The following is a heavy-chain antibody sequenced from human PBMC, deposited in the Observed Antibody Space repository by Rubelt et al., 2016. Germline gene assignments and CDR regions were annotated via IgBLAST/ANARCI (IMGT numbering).Heavy chain of an antibody. CDR1: GYSFTSYG. Sequence: QVQLVQSGVEVKKPGASVKVSCKASGYSFTSYGISWVRQAPGQGLEWMGWTSAYSGNTNYARKFQGRVTMTTDTSTSTAYMELRSLRSDDTAVYYWARDRGITRTMDWFDPWGQGTLVTVSS. J-gene: IGHJ5*02. CDR2: TSAYSGNT. V-gene: IGHV1-18*01. D-gene: IGHD1-7*01. CDR3: ARDRGITRTMDWFDP.